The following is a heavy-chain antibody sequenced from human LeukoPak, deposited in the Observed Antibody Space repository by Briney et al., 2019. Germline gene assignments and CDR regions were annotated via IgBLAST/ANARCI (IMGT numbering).Heavy chain of an antibody. Sequence: GGSPRLSCAASGFTFSSYAMHWVRQAPAKGVEWVAVISYDGGNKYYADSVKGRFTISRDNSKNTLYLQMNSLRAEDTAVYYCARDHGWYVSLDYYYGMDVWGQGTTVTVSS. CDR2: ISYDGGNK. CDR1: GFTFSSYA. CDR3: ARDHGWYVSLDYYYGMDV. D-gene: IGHD6-19*01. V-gene: IGHV3-30-3*01. J-gene: IGHJ6*02.